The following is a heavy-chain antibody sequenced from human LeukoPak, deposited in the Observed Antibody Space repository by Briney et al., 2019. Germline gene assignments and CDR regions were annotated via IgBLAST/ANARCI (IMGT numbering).Heavy chain of an antibody. D-gene: IGHD3-10*01. CDR1: GWSFSYYF. CDR3: ARVLRSYYYGSGSLGDWFDP. V-gene: IGHV4-34*01. CDR2: INHRGST. J-gene: IGHJ5*02. Sequence: SETLSLTFAVYGWSFSYYFWSWIRQPPGKGLEWIGEINHRGSTNYNPSLNSRVTISVDTSKNQFSLKLSSVTAADTAVYYCARVLRSYYYGSGSLGDWFDPWGQGTLVTVSS.